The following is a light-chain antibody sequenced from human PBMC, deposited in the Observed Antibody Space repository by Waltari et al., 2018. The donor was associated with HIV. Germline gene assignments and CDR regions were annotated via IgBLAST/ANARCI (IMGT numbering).Light chain of an antibody. J-gene: IGLJ2*01. CDR3: CSYAGSSTLEV. CDR1: SSDVGTYNL. V-gene: IGLV2-23*01. Sequence: QSALPQPASVSGSPGQSITISCPGPSSDVGTYNLVSWYQQHPGKAPELMIYEGSKRPSGVSNRFSGSKSGNTASLTISGLQAEDEADYYCCSYAGSSTLEVFGGGTKLTVL. CDR2: EGS.